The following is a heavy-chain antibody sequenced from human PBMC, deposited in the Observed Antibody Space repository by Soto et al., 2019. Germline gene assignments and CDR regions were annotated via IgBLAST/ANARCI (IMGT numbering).Heavy chain of an antibody. CDR3: ARRRLDYYDSSGYYYAYFDY. J-gene: IGHJ4*02. Sequence: PSETLSLTCTVSGGSISSSRYYWGWIRQPPGKGLEWIGSIYYSGRTYYNPSLKSRVTISVDTSKNQFSLKLSSVTAADTAVYYCARRRLDYYDSSGYYYAYFDYWGQGTLVTVSS. CDR2: IYYSGRT. D-gene: IGHD3-22*01. CDR1: GGSISSSRYY. V-gene: IGHV4-39*01.